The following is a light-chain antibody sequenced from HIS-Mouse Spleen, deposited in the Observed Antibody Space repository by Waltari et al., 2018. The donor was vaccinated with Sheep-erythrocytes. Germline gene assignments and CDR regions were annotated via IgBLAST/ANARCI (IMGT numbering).Light chain of an antibody. J-gene: IGKJ4*01. CDR2: WAS. Sequence: DIVMTQSPDSLAVPLGERAPINCKSSQSVLYSSNNKNYLAWYQQKPGQPPKLLIYWASTRESGVPDRFSGSGSGTDFTLTISSLQAEDVAVYYCQQYYSTLTFGGG. CDR1: QSVLYSSNNKNY. V-gene: IGKV4-1*01. CDR3: QQYYSTLT.